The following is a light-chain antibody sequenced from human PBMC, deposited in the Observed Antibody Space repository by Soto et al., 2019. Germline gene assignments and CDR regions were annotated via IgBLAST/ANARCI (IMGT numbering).Light chain of an antibody. CDR3: QHYNIYSEA. J-gene: IGKJ1*01. Sequence: DIQMTQSPSTLSGSVGNRVTITCRASQTISSWLAWYQQKPGKAPKLLLYKASTLKSGVPSRFSGSGSGTEFTLTISSLQPDDFATYYCQHYNIYSEAFGQGTKVELK. CDR2: KAS. V-gene: IGKV1-5*03. CDR1: QTISSW.